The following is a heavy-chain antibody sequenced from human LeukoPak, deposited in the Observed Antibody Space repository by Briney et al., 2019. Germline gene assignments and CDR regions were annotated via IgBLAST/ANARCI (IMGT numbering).Heavy chain of an antibody. V-gene: IGHV4-39*01. D-gene: IGHD3-22*01. Sequence: SETLSLTCTVSGGSITGSSYYWGGIRQPPGKGLEWIGSMYYSGSTYYKTSLKSRVTISADTSKSEFSLELSSVTAADTAVYYCARQYYDNTGYYYFDYWGQGTLVTVSS. CDR2: MYYSGST. J-gene: IGHJ4*02. CDR3: ARQYYDNTGYYYFDY. CDR1: GGSITGSSYY.